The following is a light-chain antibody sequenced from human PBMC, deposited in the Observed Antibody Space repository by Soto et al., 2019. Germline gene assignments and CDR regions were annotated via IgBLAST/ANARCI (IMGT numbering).Light chain of an antibody. CDR3: QSYDSTLNGWI. CDR2: GNS. J-gene: IGLJ2*01. V-gene: IGLV1-40*01. Sequence: QSALTQPPSVSGAPGQRVTISCTGSSSNIGAGYDVHWYQQLPGTAPKLLIFGNSNRPSGVPDRFSGSNSGTSASLAITGLQAEDEAYYYCQSYDSTLNGWIFGGGTKLTVL. CDR1: SSNIGAGYD.